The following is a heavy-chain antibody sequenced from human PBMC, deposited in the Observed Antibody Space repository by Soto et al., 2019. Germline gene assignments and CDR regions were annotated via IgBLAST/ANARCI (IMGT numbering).Heavy chain of an antibody. J-gene: IGHJ4*02. CDR3: AKATIDFWSGYLFDY. Sequence: GGSLRLSCAASGFTFSSYGMHWVRQAPGKGLEWVAVISYDGGNKYYADSVKGRFTISRDNSKNTLYLQMNSLRAEDTAVYYCAKATIDFWSGYLFDYWGQGTLVTVSS. CDR1: GFTFSSYG. CDR2: ISYDGGNK. D-gene: IGHD3-3*01. V-gene: IGHV3-30*18.